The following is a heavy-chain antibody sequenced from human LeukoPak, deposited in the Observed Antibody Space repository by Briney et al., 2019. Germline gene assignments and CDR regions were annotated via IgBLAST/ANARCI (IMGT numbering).Heavy chain of an antibody. D-gene: IGHD2-21*02. J-gene: IGHJ4*02. CDR3: ARDCGGDCCFDY. Sequence: SVKVSCKASGGTFSSYAISWVRQAPGQGLEWMGRIIPILGIANYAQKFQGRVTITADKSTSTAYMELSSLRSEDTAVYYCARDCGGDCCFDYWGQGTLVTVSS. CDR1: GGTFSSYA. CDR2: IIPILGIA. V-gene: IGHV1-69*04.